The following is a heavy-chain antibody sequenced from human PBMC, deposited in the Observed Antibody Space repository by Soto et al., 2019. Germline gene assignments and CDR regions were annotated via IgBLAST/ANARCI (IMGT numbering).Heavy chain of an antibody. J-gene: IGHJ4*02. V-gene: IGHV3-30-3*01. Sequence: QVQLVESGGGVVQPGRSLRLSCAASGFTFSSYAMHWVRQAPGKGLEWVAVISYDGSNKYYADSVKGRFTISRDNSKNTLYLQMNSLRAEDTAVYYCARESHYGVQYWGQGTLVTVSS. D-gene: IGHD4-17*01. CDR3: ARESHYGVQY. CDR2: ISYDGSNK. CDR1: GFTFSSYA.